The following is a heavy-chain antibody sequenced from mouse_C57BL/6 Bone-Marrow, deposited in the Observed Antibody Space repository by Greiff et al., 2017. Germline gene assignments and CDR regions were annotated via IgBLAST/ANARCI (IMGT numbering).Heavy chain of an antibody. CDR1: GFTFSSYA. CDR3: ARDGY. CDR2: ISDGGSYT. V-gene: IGHV5-4*01. Sequence: EVKVEESGGGLVKPGGSLKLSCAASGFTFSSYAMSWVRQTPEKRLEWVATISDGGSYTYYPDNVKGRFTISRDNAKNNLYLQMSHLKSEDTAMYYCARDGYWGQGTTRTVSS. J-gene: IGHJ2*01.